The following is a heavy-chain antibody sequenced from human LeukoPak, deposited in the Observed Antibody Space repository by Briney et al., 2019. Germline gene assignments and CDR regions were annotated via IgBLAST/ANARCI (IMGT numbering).Heavy chain of an antibody. D-gene: IGHD6-19*01. Sequence: PGGSLRLSCAASGVTFSGYWMSWLRQAPGKGLEWVANMKQDGTEKYYVDSVKGRFIISRDNAKNSLYLQMNSLRAEDTAVYYCARDGSGWSVYWGQGTLVTVSS. CDR3: ARDGSGWSVY. CDR1: GVTFSGYW. J-gene: IGHJ4*02. V-gene: IGHV3-7*01. CDR2: MKQDGTEK.